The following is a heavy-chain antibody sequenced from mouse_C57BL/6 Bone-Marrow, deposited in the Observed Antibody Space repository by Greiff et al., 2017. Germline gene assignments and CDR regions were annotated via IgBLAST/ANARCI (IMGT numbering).Heavy chain of an antibody. V-gene: IGHV5-17*01. CDR1: GFTFSDSG. Sequence: EVQLVESGGGLVKPGGSLKLSCAASGFTFSDSGMHWVRQAPEKGLEWVAYISSGSSTIYYADTVKGRFTISRDNAKNTLFLQMTSLRSEDTAMYYCARGLAWFAYWGQGTLVTVSA. CDR3: ARGLAWFAY. CDR2: ISSGSSTI. J-gene: IGHJ3*01.